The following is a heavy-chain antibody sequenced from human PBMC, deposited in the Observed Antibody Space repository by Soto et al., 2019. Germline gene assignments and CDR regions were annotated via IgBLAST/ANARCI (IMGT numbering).Heavy chain of an antibody. J-gene: IGHJ3*02. D-gene: IGHD3-22*01. CDR1: GFTFSSYS. CDR3: ASLHDYYDSSGYDAFDI. V-gene: IGHV3-21*01. Sequence: PGGSLRLSCAASGFTFSSYSMNWVRQAPGKGLEWVSSISSSSSYIYYADSVKGRFTISRDNAKNSLYLQMNSLRAEDTAVYYCASLHDYYDSSGYDAFDIWGQGTTVTVSS. CDR2: ISSSSSYI.